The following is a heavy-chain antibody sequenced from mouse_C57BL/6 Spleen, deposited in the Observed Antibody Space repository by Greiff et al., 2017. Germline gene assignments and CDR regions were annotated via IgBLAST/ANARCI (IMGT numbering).Heavy chain of an antibody. V-gene: IGHV1-19*01. Sequence: VQLQQSGPVLVKPGASVKMSCKASGYTFTDYYMNWVKQSHGKSLEWIGVINPYNGGTSYNQKFKGKATLTVDKSSSTAYMELNSLTSEDSAVYYGARPLYYGSSPYYAMDYWGQGTSVTVSS. J-gene: IGHJ4*01. CDR2: INPYNGGT. D-gene: IGHD1-1*01. CDR3: ARPLYYGSSPYYAMDY. CDR1: GYTFTDYY.